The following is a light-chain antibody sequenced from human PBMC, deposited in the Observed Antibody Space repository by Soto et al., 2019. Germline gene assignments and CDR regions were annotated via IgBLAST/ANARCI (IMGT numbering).Light chain of an antibody. V-gene: IGKV1-9*01. CDR2: AAS. J-gene: IGKJ5*01. CDR1: QVISTS. CDR3: QQLFDSPIT. Sequence: DIQMTQSPSSVSASVGDRVTITCRASQVISTSLAWYQVKPGKAPKLLIYAASTLESGVPSRFSATVSGTEFSLTITSLQPEEFATYYCQQLFDSPITFGQGTRLEIK.